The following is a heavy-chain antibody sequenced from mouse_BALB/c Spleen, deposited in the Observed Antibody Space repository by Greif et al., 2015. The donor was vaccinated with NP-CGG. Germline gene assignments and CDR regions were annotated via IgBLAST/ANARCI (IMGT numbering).Heavy chain of an antibody. Sequence: QVQLQQSGAELVKPGASVKMSCTASGYTFTSYWINWVKQRPGQGLEWIGDIYPGRGITNYNEKFKSKAALTLDTSSSTGYMQLSSLASEDAAVYYCSRTYYRYDGYAMDYWGQGTSVTVSS. CDR3: SRTYYRYDGYAMDY. J-gene: IGHJ4*01. CDR1: GYTFTSYW. V-gene: IGHV1-55*01. D-gene: IGHD2-14*01. CDR2: IYPGRGIT.